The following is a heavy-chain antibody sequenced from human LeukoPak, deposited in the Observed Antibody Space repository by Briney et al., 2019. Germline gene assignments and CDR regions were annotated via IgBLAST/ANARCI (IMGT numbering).Heavy chain of an antibody. V-gene: IGHV3-30*02. Sequence: AGGSLRLSCAASGFTFSSYGMHWVRQAPGKGLEWVAFIRYDGSNKYYADSVKGRFTISRDNSKNTLYLQMNSLRAEDTAVYYCADNGRPATAIPALGYWGQGTLVTVSS. CDR2: IRYDGSNK. J-gene: IGHJ4*02. CDR3: ADNGRPATAIPALGY. CDR1: GFTFSSYG. D-gene: IGHD2-2*02.